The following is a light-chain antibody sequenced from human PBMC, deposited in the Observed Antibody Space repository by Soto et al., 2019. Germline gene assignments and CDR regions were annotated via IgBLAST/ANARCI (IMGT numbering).Light chain of an antibody. CDR2: GNS. CDR1: SSNIGAGYD. CDR3: QSYDSSLSGYV. Sequence: QSVLTQPPSVSGAPGQRVTISCTGSSSNIGAGYDVHWYQQLPGTAPKLLIYGNSNRPSGVPDRFSGSKSGTSASLAITGLRAEDEADYYCQSYDSSLSGYVFGSGTKLIVL. V-gene: IGLV1-40*01. J-gene: IGLJ1*01.